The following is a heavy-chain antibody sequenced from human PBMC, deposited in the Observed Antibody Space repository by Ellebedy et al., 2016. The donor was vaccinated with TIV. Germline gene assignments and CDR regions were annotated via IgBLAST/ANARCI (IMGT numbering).Heavy chain of an antibody. Sequence: GGSLRLXXAASGFTFTTFWMTWVRQAPGKGLEWVANIKQDGSDKYYVDSVKGRFTISRDNAKNTLYLQMNSLRVEDTAIYYCVERGPNWGPLRFWGQGTLVTVSS. CDR3: VERGPNWGPLRF. J-gene: IGHJ4*02. CDR1: GFTFTTFW. CDR2: IKQDGSDK. V-gene: IGHV3-7*05. D-gene: IGHD7-27*01.